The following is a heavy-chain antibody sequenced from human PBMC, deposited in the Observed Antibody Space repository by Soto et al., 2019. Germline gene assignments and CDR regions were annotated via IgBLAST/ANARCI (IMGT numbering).Heavy chain of an antibody. V-gene: IGHV3-7*05. CDR2: INQGGSQK. CDR1: GFTFSSYW. CDR3: ARGLLGDGTFDS. Sequence: EVQLVESGGGLVQPGGSLRLSCAASGFTFSSYWMTWVRQAPGKGLEWVANINQGGSQKFYVDSVKGRFTISRDNARNSLYLQMSRLRAEDTAVHYCARGLLGDGTFDSWGQGTMVTVSS. J-gene: IGHJ3*02. D-gene: IGHD3-10*01.